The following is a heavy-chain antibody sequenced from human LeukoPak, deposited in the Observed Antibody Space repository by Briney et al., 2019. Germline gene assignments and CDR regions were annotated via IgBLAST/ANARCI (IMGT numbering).Heavy chain of an antibody. CDR3: ATGDSSGYYPYYFDQ. V-gene: IGHV1-18*01. CDR1: GYSYTHYG. Sequence: ASVNVSCKACGYSYTHYGIAWVRQAPGQGPEWLGWISDYNGDRKFAPMVQGRVTMTTDTSANIAYMELRSLRSEDTAVYYCATGDSSGYYPYYFDQWGQGTLVAVSS. J-gene: IGHJ4*02. CDR2: ISDYNGDR. D-gene: IGHD3-22*01.